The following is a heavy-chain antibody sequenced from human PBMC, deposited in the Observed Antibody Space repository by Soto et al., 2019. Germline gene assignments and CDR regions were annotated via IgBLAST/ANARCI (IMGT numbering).Heavy chain of an antibody. D-gene: IGHD3-16*01. V-gene: IGHV3-7*05. CDR3: ARARGSFSLDY. CDR2: IKQDGSEK. CDR1: GFTFSNYW. Sequence: EVQLVESGGGLVQPGGSLRLSCVVSGFTFSNYWMSWVRQAPGKGLEWVASIKQDGSEKYYVDSVKGRFTNSRDNAKNSLYLQMNSLRAEDTAVYYCARARGSFSLDYWGQGTLVTVSS. J-gene: IGHJ4*02.